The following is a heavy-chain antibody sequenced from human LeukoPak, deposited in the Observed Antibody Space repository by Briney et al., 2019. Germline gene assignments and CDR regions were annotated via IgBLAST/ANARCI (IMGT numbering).Heavy chain of an antibody. D-gene: IGHD2-2*01. CDR2: TYYRSKWYD. J-gene: IGHJ4*02. V-gene: IGHV6-1*01. CDR1: GDSVSSNSAA. Sequence: SQTLSLTCAISGDSVSSNSAAWNWIRQSPSRGLEWLGRTYYRSKWYDDYAVSVKSRITINPDTSKNQFSLQLNSVTPEDTAVYYCAREVGSCSSTSSYRGFDYWGQGTLVTVSS. CDR3: AREVGSCSSTSSYRGFDY.